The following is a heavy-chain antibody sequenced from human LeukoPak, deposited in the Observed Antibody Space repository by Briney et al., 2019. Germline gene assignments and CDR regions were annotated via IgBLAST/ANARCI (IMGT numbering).Heavy chain of an antibody. V-gene: IGHV5-10-1*01. J-gene: IGHJ2*01. D-gene: IGHD4-23*01. CDR1: AYNFANYW. Sequence: GESLRISCKGSAYNFANYWISWVRQMPGKGLEWMGRIDPSDSYTDYSPSFQGHVTLSVDKSNNTAYLQWSGLKASDTATYYCARDQSGGSTFWYFDLWGRGTLVTVPS. CDR3: ARDQSGGSTFWYFDL. CDR2: IDPSDSYT.